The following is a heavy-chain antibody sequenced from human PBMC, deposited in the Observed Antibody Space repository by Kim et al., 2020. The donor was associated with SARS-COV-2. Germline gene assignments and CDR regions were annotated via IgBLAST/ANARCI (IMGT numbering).Heavy chain of an antibody. CDR2: IYHSGST. J-gene: IGHJ6*02. V-gene: IGHV4-4*02. CDR1: GGSISGSNW. CDR3: AREYSSGWYGYYYYGMDV. D-gene: IGHD6-19*01. Sequence: SETLSLTCAVSGGSISGSNWWSWVRQPPGKGLEWIGEIYHSGSTNYNPSLKSRVTISVDKSKNQFSLKLSSVTAADTAVYYCAREYSSGWYGYYYYGMDVWGQGTTVTVSS.